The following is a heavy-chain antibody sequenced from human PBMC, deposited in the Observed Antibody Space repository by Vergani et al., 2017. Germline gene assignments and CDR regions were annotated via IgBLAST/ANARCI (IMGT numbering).Heavy chain of an antibody. CDR3: ARGSFYDSSGSH. Sequence: EVQLVESGGGLVKPGGSLRLSCAASGFTFSSYSMNWVRQAPGKGLEWVSSISSSSSYIYYADSVKGRFTISRDNAKNSLYLQMNSLRAEDTAVYYCARGSFYDSSGSHWGQGTLVTVSS. D-gene: IGHD3-22*01. CDR1: GFTFSSYS. J-gene: IGHJ4*02. V-gene: IGHV3-21*01. CDR2: ISSSSSYI.